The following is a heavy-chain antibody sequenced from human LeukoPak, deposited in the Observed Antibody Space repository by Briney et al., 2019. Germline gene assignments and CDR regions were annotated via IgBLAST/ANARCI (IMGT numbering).Heavy chain of an antibody. V-gene: IGHV3-64*01. CDR1: GFTFSSYA. D-gene: IGHD1-14*01. Sequence: GGSMRLSCAASGFTFSSYAMHWVRQAPGKGLEYVAAISSNGGSTYYANSVKGRFTISRDNSKNTLYLQMGSLRAEDMAVYYCARDPVSLRSDGAFDIWGQGTMVTVSS. J-gene: IGHJ3*02. CDR2: ISSNGGST. CDR3: ARDPVSLRSDGAFDI.